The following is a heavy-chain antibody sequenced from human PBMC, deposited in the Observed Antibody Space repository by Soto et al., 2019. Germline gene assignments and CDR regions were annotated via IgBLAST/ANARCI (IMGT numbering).Heavy chain of an antibody. Sequence: ASVQVSCRASGCTFTSYYMHLVRQAPGQGLEWMGLINPSGGSTSYAQKFQGRVTMTRDTSTSTVYMELSSLRSEDTAVYYCARDAGYCSSTSCYTEYFDYWGQGTRVTVSS. CDR3: ARDAGYCSSTSCYTEYFDY. V-gene: IGHV1-46*01. CDR2: INPSGGST. CDR1: GCTFTSYY. J-gene: IGHJ4*02. D-gene: IGHD2-2*02.